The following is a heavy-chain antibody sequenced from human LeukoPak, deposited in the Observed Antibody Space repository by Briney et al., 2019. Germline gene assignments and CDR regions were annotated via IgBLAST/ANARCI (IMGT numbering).Heavy chain of an antibody. CDR3: AKRPHSGPKIFGVVTPWFDY. Sequence: GGSLRLSCAASGFTFSSYAMSWVRQAPGKGLEWVSAISGSGGSTYFADSVKGRFTISRENSKNTLYLQMKSLRAEDTAVYYCAKRPHSGPKIFGVVTPWFDYWGQGTLVTVSS. J-gene: IGHJ4*02. V-gene: IGHV3-23*01. D-gene: IGHD3-3*01. CDR2: ISGSGGST. CDR1: GFTFSSYA.